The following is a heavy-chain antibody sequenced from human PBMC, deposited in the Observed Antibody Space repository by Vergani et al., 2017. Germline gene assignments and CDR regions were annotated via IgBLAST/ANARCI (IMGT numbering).Heavy chain of an antibody. CDR2: IYYTGTT. D-gene: IGHD3-9*01. Sequence: QLQLQESGPGLVKPSETLSLTCTVSGVSIGSNSYYWGWIRQPPGKGLEWIGTIYYTGTTYYNEAHKSRLTISVDTSKNQFSLKLRSATAADTAVYFCARVMYRDEASTGYRLEGMDIWGQGTTVTISS. J-gene: IGHJ6*02. CDR1: GVSIGSNSYY. CDR3: ARVMYRDEASTGYRLEGMDI. V-gene: IGHV4-39*07.